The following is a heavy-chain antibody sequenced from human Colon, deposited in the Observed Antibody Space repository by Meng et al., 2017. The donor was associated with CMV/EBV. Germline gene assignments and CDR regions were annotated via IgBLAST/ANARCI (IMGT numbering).Heavy chain of an antibody. V-gene: IGHV4-59*07. CDR3: ARVKLQNNQYYFDY. CDR1: GGSISNY. Sequence: HGQVHEAGPRLVKPSDPLSPTCTVPGGSISNYWSWIRQPPGKRLEWIGYIYYTGSTNYNPSLKSRVTMSVDTSKNQFSLKLSSVTAADTAVYYCARVKLQNNQYYFDYWGQGTLVTVSS. D-gene: IGHD4-11*01. CDR2: IYYTGST. J-gene: IGHJ4*02.